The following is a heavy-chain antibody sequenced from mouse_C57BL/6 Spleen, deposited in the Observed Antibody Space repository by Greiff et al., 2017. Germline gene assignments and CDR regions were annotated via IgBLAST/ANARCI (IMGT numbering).Heavy chain of an antibody. CDR1: GYTFTSYW. Sequence: QVQLQQPGAELVMPGASVKLSCKASGYTFTSYWMQWVKQRPGQGLEWIGYIFPGSGSNKYNQKFKDKATLTAAQFSIQAYKERSSLTYEDSAVDYCARKDYYGSTDYWGQRTTLTVSS. CDR3: ARKDYYGSTDY. J-gene: IGHJ2*01. V-gene: IGHV1-7*01. CDR2: IFPGSGSN. D-gene: IGHD1-1*01.